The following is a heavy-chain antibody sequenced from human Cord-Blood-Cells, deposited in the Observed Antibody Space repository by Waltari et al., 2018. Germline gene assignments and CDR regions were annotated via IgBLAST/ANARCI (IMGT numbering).Heavy chain of an antibody. D-gene: IGHD6-13*01. J-gene: IGHJ3*02. CDR2: IHYSGST. V-gene: IGHV4-59*11. CDR1: GGSIRSHY. Sequence: QVQLQESGPGLVKPSEPLSLTCTVSGGSIRSHYWRWIRQPPGKGLEWIGYIHYSGSTNYNPSLKSRVTISVDTSKNQFSLKLSSVTAADTAVYYCASTGIAAAGRGAFDIWGQGTMVTVSS. CDR3: ASTGIAAAGRGAFDI.